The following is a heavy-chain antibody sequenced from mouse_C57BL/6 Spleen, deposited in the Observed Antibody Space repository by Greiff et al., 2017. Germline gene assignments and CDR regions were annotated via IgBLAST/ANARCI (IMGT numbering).Heavy chain of an antibody. V-gene: IGHV1-53*01. D-gene: IGHD4-1*01. Sequence: QVQLQQPGTELVKPGASVKLSCKASGYTFTSYWMHWVKQRPGQGLEWIGNINPSNGGTNYNEKFKSKAPLTVDKSSGEAYMQLSSLTSEDSAVYDCARWDFYYFDYWGQGTTLTVSS. CDR1: GYTFTSYW. CDR3: ARWDFYYFDY. CDR2: INPSNGGT. J-gene: IGHJ2*01.